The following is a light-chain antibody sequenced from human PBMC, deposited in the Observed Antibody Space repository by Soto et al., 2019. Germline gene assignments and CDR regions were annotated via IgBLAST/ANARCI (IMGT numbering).Light chain of an antibody. CDR2: EVS. Sequence: QSALTQPASVSGSPGQSITISCTGTSSDVGGYNYVSWYQQHPGKAPKLMIYEVSNRPSGVSNRFSGSKSDNTASLTISGLQAEEEADYYCSSYTSSSTYVFGTGTKVTVL. J-gene: IGLJ1*01. CDR1: SSDVGGYNY. V-gene: IGLV2-14*01. CDR3: SSYTSSSTYV.